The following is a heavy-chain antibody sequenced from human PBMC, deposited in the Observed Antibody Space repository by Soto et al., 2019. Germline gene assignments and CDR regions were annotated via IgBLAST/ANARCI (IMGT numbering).Heavy chain of an antibody. Sequence: ASVKVSCKASGGTFSSYAISWVRQAPGQGLEWMGGIIPIFGTANYAQKFQGRVTITADESTSTAYMELSSLRSEDTAVYYCARGNLRRKNYFDYWGKGTLVTVSS. CDR2: IIPIFGTA. CDR1: GGTFSSYA. CDR3: ARGNLRRKNYFDY. J-gene: IGHJ4*02. D-gene: IGHD4-17*01. V-gene: IGHV1-69*13.